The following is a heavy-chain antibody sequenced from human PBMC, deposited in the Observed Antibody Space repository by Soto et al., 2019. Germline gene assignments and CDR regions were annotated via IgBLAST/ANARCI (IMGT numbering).Heavy chain of an antibody. J-gene: IGHJ4*02. Sequence: SPVKVACKAAGDTFSSYAISWVRQAPGQGLEWMGGIIPILGTANYAQKFQGRVTITADESTSTAYMELSSLRSEDTAVYYCARDSRTTVVTWGQGTLVTVSS. V-gene: IGHV1-69*01. CDR1: GDTFSSYA. CDR3: ARDSRTTVVT. CDR2: IIPILGTA. D-gene: IGHD4-17*01.